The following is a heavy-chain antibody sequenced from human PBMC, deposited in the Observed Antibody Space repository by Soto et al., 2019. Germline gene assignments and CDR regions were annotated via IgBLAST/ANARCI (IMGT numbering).Heavy chain of an antibody. Sequence: QEQLVESGGGVVQPGRSLRLSCAASGFTFSSFGMHWVRQAPGKGLEWVAVIRYDGSKRYYADSVKGRFTISRDNSGNTLDLQMNSRRAEDTAVYYCARGGRDGYNYWFDPWGQGTLVTVSS. CDR2: IRYDGSKR. CDR1: GFTFSSFG. D-gene: IGHD5-12*01. CDR3: ARGGRDGYNYWFDP. J-gene: IGHJ5*02. V-gene: IGHV3-33*01.